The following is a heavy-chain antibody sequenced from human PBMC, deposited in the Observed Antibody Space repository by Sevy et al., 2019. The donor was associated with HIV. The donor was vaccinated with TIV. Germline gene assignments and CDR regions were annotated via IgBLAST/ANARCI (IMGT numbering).Heavy chain of an antibody. D-gene: IGHD6-6*01. CDR1: GFTFSSYG. J-gene: IGHJ4*02. CDR3: ARDLREYSSSSKYYFDY. Sequence: GGSLRLSCAASGFTFSSYGMHWVRQAPDKGLEWVAVIWYDGTSKYYADSVKGRFTISRDNSKNTLYLQMSSLRAEDTAVYYCARDLREYSSSSKYYFDYWGQGILVTVSS. CDR2: IWYDGTSK. V-gene: IGHV3-33*01.